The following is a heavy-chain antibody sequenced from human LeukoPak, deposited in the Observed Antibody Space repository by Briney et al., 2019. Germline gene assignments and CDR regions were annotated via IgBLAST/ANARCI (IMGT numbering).Heavy chain of an antibody. CDR1: GFTFSSYS. CDR2: ISNSSSTI. Sequence: GGSLRLSCAASGFTFSSYSMNWVRQAPGKGLEWVSYISNSSSTIYYADSVKGRFTISRDNAKNSLYLQMNSLRDEDTAVYYCARGSFVDEQWRGFDYWGQGTLVTVSS. CDR3: ARGSFVDEQWRGFDY. J-gene: IGHJ4*02. D-gene: IGHD6-19*01. V-gene: IGHV3-48*02.